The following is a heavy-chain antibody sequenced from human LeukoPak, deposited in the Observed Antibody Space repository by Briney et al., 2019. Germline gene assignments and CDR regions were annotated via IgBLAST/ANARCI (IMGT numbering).Heavy chain of an antibody. D-gene: IGHD3-16*01. Sequence: SETLSLTCAVYGGSFSGYYWSWIRQPPGKGLEWIGEINHSGSTNYNPPLKSRVTISVDTSKNQFSLKLSSVTAADTAVYYCAREKMFVGVSDFWGQGTLVTVSS. CDR2: INHSGST. V-gene: IGHV4-34*01. CDR3: AREKMFVGVSDF. CDR1: GGSFSGYY. J-gene: IGHJ4*02.